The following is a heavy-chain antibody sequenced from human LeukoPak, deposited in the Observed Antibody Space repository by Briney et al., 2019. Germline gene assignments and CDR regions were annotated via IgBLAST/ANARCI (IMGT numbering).Heavy chain of an antibody. CDR2: IVQDGRET. J-gene: IGHJ5*02. D-gene: IGHD3-10*01. V-gene: IGHV3-7*04. CDR1: GFTFTHYC. CDR3: AGGDYFGSGSARRHWFDP. Sequence: GGSLRLSCAASGFTFTHYCMHWVRQAPGKGLEWVAFIVQDGRETYYVDSVKGRFTISRDNAKNSLYLQMNSLGAEDTAVYHCAGGDYFGSGSARRHWFDPWGQGTLVTVSS.